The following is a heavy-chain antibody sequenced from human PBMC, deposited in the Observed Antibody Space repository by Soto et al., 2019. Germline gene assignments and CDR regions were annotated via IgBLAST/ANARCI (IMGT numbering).Heavy chain of an antibody. V-gene: IGHV2-5*02. CDR1: GLSLSTTGVG. CDR2: IYWDDDN. Sequence: SGPTLVNPTQTLTLTRTFSGLSLSTTGVGVGWIRQPPGKALEWLALIYWDDDNRYSPSLKSRLTITKDTSKNQVVLTMTNMDPVDTATYYCAHRRLGYDSSGYYFDYWGQGTLVPVSS. CDR3: AHRRLGYDSSGYYFDY. J-gene: IGHJ4*02. D-gene: IGHD3-22*01.